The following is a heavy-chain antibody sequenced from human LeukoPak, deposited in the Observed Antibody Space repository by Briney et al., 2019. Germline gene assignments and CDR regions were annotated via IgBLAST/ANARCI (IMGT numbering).Heavy chain of an antibody. CDR3: TRDRDDDSSGSIDDAFDI. CDR1: GFTFSSYA. V-gene: IGHV3-21*01. J-gene: IGHJ3*02. CDR2: IPPRGSYI. Sequence: GGSLRLSCSASGFTFSSYAMHWVRQAPGKGLEWVSSIPPRGSYIYTSDSVKGRFTISRDNAKNSLYLQMNSLRAEDTAVYYCTRDRDDDSSGSIDDAFDIWGQGTMVTVSS. D-gene: IGHD3-22*01.